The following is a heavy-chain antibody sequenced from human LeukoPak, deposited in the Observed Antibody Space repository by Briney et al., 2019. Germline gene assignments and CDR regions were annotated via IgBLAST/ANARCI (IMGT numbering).Heavy chain of an antibody. D-gene: IGHD3/OR15-3a*01. CDR3: ARVISGFWTGYYDPFDI. CDR2: MNPNGGTA. V-gene: IGHV1-8*03. Sequence: ASVKVSCKASGYTFTSYYMHWVRQATGQGLEWMGWMNPNGGTAGYAQNFQGRVTITGDTSMSTAYMELSSLRSEDTAVYYCARVISGFWTGYYDPFDIWGQGTMVTVSS. J-gene: IGHJ3*02. CDR1: GYTFTSYY.